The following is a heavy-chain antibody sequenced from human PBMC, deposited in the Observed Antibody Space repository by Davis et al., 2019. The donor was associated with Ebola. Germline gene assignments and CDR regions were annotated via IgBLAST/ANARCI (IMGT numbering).Heavy chain of an antibody. D-gene: IGHD5-24*01. CDR3: AKDRGMATILDWYFDL. V-gene: IGHV3-30*18. CDR1: IFTFSSFG. CDR2: ISYDGSNK. J-gene: IGHJ2*01. Sequence: PGGSLRLSCAASIFTFSSFGMHWVRQTPGKGLEWVAFISYDGSNKYYTDSVKGRFTISRDNSKNTLYLQMNSLRAEDSAVYYCAKDRGMATILDWYFDLWGRGTLVTVSS.